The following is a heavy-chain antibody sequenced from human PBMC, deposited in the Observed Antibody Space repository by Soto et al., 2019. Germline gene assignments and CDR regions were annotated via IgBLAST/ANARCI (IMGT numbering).Heavy chain of an antibody. CDR1: GGSISSGGYS. D-gene: IGHD4-4*01. V-gene: IGHV4-30-2*01. J-gene: IGHJ4*02. CDR2: IYHSGST. Sequence: HLQLQESGSGLVKPSQTLSLTCAVSGGSISSGGYSCSWIRQPPGKGLEWIGYIYHSGSTYYNPSLKSRVTISVDRSKNQFSLKLSSVTAADTAVYYCARGMTTVTTFDYWGQGTLVTVSS. CDR3: ARGMTTVTTFDY.